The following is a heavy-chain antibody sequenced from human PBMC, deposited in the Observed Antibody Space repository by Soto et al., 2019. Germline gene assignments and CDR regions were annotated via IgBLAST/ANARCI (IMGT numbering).Heavy chain of an antibody. CDR2: ISDSGST. J-gene: IGHJ4*02. D-gene: IGHD2-2*01. CDR1: GFTFSNHA. Sequence: EVQLLESGGALVQPGGSLRLSCAASGFTFSNHAMNWVRQAAGKGLEWVSTISDSGSTYYADSVKDRFTISRDNSKNTLYLQMNSLRAEDTAVYYCARDPGGHYCTSTSCLYFFDHWGQGTLVIFSS. CDR3: ARDPGGHYCTSTSCLYFFDH. V-gene: IGHV3-23*01.